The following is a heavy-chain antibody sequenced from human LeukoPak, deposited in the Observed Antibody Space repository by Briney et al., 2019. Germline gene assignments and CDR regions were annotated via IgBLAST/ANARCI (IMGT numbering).Heavy chain of an antibody. Sequence: KPSETLSLTCTVSGGSISSSGHYWDWIRQPAGKGLEWIGSIAYSGSTYYNPSLKSRVTISRDTSENQFSLKLSSVTAADTAVYYCARRRQLAIDYWGQETLVTVAS. D-gene: IGHD6-6*01. J-gene: IGHJ4*02. V-gene: IGHV4-39*01. CDR3: ARRRQLAIDY. CDR2: IAYSGST. CDR1: GGSISSSGHY.